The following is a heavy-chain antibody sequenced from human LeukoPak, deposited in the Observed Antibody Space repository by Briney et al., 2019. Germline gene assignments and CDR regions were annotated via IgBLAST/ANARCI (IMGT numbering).Heavy chain of an antibody. V-gene: IGHV3-23*01. D-gene: IGHD4-17*01. CDR1: GFTFSSYA. Sequence: GGSLRLSCAASGFTFSSYAMSWVRQAPGKGRERVSAISGSGGSTYYADSVKGRFTISRDNSKNTLYLQMNSLRAEDTAVYYCARDRGDYADYWGQGTLVTVSS. CDR2: ISGSGGST. CDR3: ARDRGDYADY. J-gene: IGHJ4*02.